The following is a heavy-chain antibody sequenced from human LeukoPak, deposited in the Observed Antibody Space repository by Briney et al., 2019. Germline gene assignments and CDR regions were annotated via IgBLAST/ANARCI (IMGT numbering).Heavy chain of an antibody. D-gene: IGHD5-12*01. J-gene: IGHJ6*03. V-gene: IGHV4-61*02. CDR3: ARDWGYEPYYYYYMDV. CDR2: IYTSGST. CDR1: GGSISSGSYY. Sequence: PSETLSLTCTVSGGSISSGSYYWSWIRQPAGKGLEWIGRIYTSGSTNYNPSLKSRVTISVDTSKNQFSLKLSSVTAADTAVYYCARDWGYEPYYYYYMDVWGKGTTVTVSS.